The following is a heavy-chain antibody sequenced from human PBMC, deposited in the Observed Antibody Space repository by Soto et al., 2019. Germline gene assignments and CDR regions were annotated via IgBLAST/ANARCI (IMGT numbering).Heavy chain of an antibody. V-gene: IGHV4-39*01. J-gene: IGHJ6*02. Sequence: SETLSLTCDVYGGSITTSTYYWGWIRLPPGKGLECIGVINYSGSTHYSPSLKDRVTMSVDTSKNHFSLKLTSVTAADTAVYYCARLSRIQLWFSDYYGMDVWGQGTTVTVSS. D-gene: IGHD5-18*01. CDR1: GGSITTSTYY. CDR3: ARLSRIQLWFSDYYGMDV. CDR2: INYSGST.